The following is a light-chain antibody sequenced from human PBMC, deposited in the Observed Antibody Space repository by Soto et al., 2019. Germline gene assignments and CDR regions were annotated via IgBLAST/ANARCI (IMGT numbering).Light chain of an antibody. CDR1: SSNIGAGYD. V-gene: IGLV1-40*01. Sequence: QSLLTQPPSVSGAPGQRVTISCTGSSSNIGAGYDVHWYQQLPGTAPKLLIYVNNNRPSGVPDRFSGSKSGTSASLAITGLQAEDEADYYCQSYDNSLRVFGTGTKLTVL. CDR2: VNN. CDR3: QSYDNSLRV. J-gene: IGLJ1*01.